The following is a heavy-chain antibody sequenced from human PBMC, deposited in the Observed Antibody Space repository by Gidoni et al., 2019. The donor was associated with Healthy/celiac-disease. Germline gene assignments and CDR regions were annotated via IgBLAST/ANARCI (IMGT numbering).Heavy chain of an antibody. Sequence: EVQLVESGGGLVQPGGSLRLSYAASGFTFSSYAMSWVRQAPGKGLEWVSAISGSGGSTYYADSVKGRFTISRDNSKNTLYLQMNSLRAEDTAVYYCAKGAWNYVYYYYGMDVWGQGTTVTVSS. CDR1: GFTFSSYA. CDR2: ISGSGGST. CDR3: AKGAWNYVYYYYGMDV. D-gene: IGHD1-7*01. J-gene: IGHJ6*02. V-gene: IGHV3-23*04.